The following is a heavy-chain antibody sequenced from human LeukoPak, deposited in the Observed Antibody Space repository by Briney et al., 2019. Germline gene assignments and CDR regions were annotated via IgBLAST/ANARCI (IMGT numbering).Heavy chain of an antibody. CDR1: GYTFTAYY. J-gene: IGHJ4*02. Sequence: ASVKVSCKASGYTFTAYYIHWVRQAPGQGLEWMGWINPNSGGTNYAHKFQGRVTMTRDTSISTAYMELSRLSSDDTAVYYCARDLISGDYTFDYWGQRALVAVSS. V-gene: IGHV1-2*02. CDR2: INPNSGGT. D-gene: IGHD4-11*01. CDR3: ARDLISGDYTFDY.